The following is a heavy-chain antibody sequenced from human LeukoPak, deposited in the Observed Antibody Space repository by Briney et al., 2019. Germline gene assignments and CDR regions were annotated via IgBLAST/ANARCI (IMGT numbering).Heavy chain of an antibody. CDR3: VRQWRDYDKNWFDP. Sequence: PSETLSLTCTVSGGSISSHYWSWIRQPPGKGLEWIGYIYYSGSTNYNPSLKSRVTISVDTSKNQFSLKLSSVTAADTAVYYCVRQWRDYDKNWFDPWGQGTLVTVSS. V-gene: IGHV4-59*08. J-gene: IGHJ5*02. CDR2: IYYSGST. D-gene: IGHD3-9*01. CDR1: GGSISSHY.